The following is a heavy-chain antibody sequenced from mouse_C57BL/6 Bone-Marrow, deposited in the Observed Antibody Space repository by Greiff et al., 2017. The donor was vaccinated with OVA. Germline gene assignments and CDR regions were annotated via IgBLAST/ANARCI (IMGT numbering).Heavy chain of an antibody. D-gene: IGHD4-1*01. CDR1: GFTFSDFY. CDR2: SRNKANDYTT. CDR3: ARGNWDERFDY. Sequence: EVMLVESGGGLVQSGRSLRLSCATSGFTFSDFYMEWVRQAPGKGLEWIAASRNKANDYTTEYSASVKGRFIVSRDTSQSILYLQMNALRAEDTASYYCARGNWDERFDYWGQGTTLTVSS. V-gene: IGHV7-1*01. J-gene: IGHJ2*01.